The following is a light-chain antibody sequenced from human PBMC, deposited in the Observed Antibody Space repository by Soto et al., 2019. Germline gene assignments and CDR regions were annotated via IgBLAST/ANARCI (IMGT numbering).Light chain of an antibody. Sequence: QSVLTQPPSVSGAPGQRVTISCTGSSSNIGAGYDVHWYQQLPGTAPKLLIYSNNNRPSGVPDRFSGSKSATSASLAITGLQTEDETDYYCQSYDISLSAYGFGTGTKVTVL. CDR3: QSYDISLSAYG. J-gene: IGLJ1*01. CDR2: SNN. CDR1: SSNIGAGYD. V-gene: IGLV1-40*01.